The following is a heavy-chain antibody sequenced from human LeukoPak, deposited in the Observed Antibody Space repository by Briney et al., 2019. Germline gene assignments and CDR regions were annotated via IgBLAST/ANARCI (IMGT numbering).Heavy chain of an antibody. V-gene: IGHV3-13*01. CDR1: GFTFSSYD. Sequence: GGSLRLSCAASGFTFSSYDMHWVRQATGKGLEWVSAIGTAGDTYYPGSVKGRFTISRENAKNSLYLQMNSLRAGDTAVYYCARSSDSSGFDYWGQGTLVTVSS. D-gene: IGHD3-22*01. J-gene: IGHJ4*02. CDR3: ARSSDSSGFDY. CDR2: IGTAGDT.